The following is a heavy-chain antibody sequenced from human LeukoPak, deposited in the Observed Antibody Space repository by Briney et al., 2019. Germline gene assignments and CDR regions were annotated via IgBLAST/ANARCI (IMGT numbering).Heavy chain of an antibody. J-gene: IGHJ6*03. D-gene: IGHD3-10*01. Sequence: GGSLRLSCAASGFTVSSNYMSWVRQAPGKGLEWVSVIYSGGRTYYADSVKGRFTISRDNSKNTLYLQMSSLRAEDTAVYYCAKDARFGAHYYYYMDVWGKGTTVTVSS. CDR3: AKDARFGAHYYYYMDV. CDR2: IYSGGRT. V-gene: IGHV3-66*01. CDR1: GFTVSSNY.